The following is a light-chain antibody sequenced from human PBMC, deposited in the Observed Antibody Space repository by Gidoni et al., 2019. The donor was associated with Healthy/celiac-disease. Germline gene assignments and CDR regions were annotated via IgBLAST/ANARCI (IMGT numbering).Light chain of an antibody. J-gene: IGKJ2*01. CDR3: QQYGSSPYT. CDR1: QSVSSSY. CDR2: GAS. V-gene: IGKV3-20*01. Sequence: ESVLTQSPGTLSLSPGERATLSCRASQSVSSSYLAWYQQKPGQAPRLLIYGASSRATGIPDRFSGSGSGTDFTLTISRLEPEDFAVYYCQQYGSSPYTFGQGTQLEIK.